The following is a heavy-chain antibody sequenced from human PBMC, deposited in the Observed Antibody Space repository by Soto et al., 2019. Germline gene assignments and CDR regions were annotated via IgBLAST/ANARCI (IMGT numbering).Heavy chain of an antibody. CDR3: AKDEDIASEGEPEKTIDY. CDR1: GFTFSSYV. D-gene: IGHD2-15*01. V-gene: IGHV3-30*18. CDR2: ISYDGSNK. Sequence: PGGSLRLSCAASGFTFSSYVMHWVRQAPGKGLEWVAVISYDGSNKYYADSVKGRFTISRDNSKNTLYLQMNSLRAEDTAVYYCAKDEDIASEGEPEKTIDYWGQGTLVTVSS. J-gene: IGHJ4*02.